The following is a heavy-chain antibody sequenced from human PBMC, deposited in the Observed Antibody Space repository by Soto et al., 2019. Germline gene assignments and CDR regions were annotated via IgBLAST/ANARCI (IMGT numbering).Heavy chain of an antibody. Sequence: EVQLVESGGGLVQPGRSLRLSCAASGFTFDDHTMHWVRQAPGKGLEWVSGISGSSNNTFYADSVKGRFTISRDNSKTTLFLQMNSLRAEDTALYYCAKDSDTKRGPDYWGQGTLVTVSS. CDR2: ISGSSNNT. CDR3: AKDSDTKRGPDY. V-gene: IGHV3-23*04. CDR1: GFTFDDHT. D-gene: IGHD3-10*01. J-gene: IGHJ4*02.